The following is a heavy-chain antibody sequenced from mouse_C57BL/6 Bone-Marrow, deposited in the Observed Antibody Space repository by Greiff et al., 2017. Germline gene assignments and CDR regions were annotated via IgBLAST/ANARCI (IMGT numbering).Heavy chain of an antibody. V-gene: IGHV2-9-1*01. J-gene: IGHJ3*01. Sequence: QVQLKESGPGLVAPSQSLSITCTVSGFSLTSYAISWVRQPPGKGLEWLGVIWTGGGTNYNSALKSRLSISKDNSKSQVFLKMNSLQTDDTARYYCARGSIGSPHYDYDGAWFAYWGQGTLVTVSA. CDR2: IWTGGGT. CDR3: ARGSIGSPHYDYDGAWFAY. CDR1: GFSLTSYA. D-gene: IGHD2-4*01.